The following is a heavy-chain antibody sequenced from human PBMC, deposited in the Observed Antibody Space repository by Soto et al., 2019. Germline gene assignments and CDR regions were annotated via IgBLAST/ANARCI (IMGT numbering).Heavy chain of an antibody. V-gene: IGHV2-5*02. J-gene: IGHJ5*01. CDR1: GFSLSSNGVG. Sequence: SGPTLVNPTQTLTLTCSFSGFSLSSNGVGVGWIRQAPGKAPEWLAFIYWDNDKYYSPSLKSRLSIIKDTSINQVFLIMTTVDPVDSATYYCAHRSPYRGSWNSGWFDSWGKGILVTVSS. D-gene: IGHD6-13*01. CDR2: IYWDNDK. CDR3: AHRSPYRGSWNSGWFDS.